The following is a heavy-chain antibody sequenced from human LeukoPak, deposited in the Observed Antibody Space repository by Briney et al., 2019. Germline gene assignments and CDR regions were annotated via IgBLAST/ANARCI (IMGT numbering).Heavy chain of an antibody. CDR2: IYYSGST. CDR3: ARGRIGAMGAFDI. D-gene: IGHD3-3*01. V-gene: IGHV4-59*01. CDR1: GGSISSYY. J-gene: IGHJ3*02. Sequence: SETLSLTCTVSGGSISSYYWSWIRQPPGKGLEWIGYIYYSGSTNYNPSLKSRVTISVDTSKNQFSLKLSSVTAADTAVYYCARGRIGAMGAFDIWGQGTMVTVSS.